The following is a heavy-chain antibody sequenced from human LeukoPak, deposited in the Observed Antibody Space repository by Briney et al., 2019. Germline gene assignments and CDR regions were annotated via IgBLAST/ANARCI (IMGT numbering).Heavy chain of an antibody. D-gene: IGHD3-3*01. J-gene: IGHJ4*02. V-gene: IGHV3-30-3*01. CDR1: GFTFSSYA. CDR2: ISYDGSNK. Sequence: HPGGSLRLSCAASGFTFSSYAMHWVRQAPGKGLEWVAVISYDGSNKYYADSVKGRFTISRDNSKNTLYLQMNSLRAEDTAVYYCARDGLTIFGVPLLLDYWGQGTLVTVSS. CDR3: ARDGLTIFGVPLLLDY.